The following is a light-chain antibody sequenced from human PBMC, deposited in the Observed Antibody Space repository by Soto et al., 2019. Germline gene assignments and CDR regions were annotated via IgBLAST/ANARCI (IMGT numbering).Light chain of an antibody. CDR1: SSNIGSNT. CDR2: SNN. Sequence: QSVLTQPPSASGTPGQRVTISCSGSSSNIGSNTVNWYRQLPGTAPKLRIYSNNQRPSGVPDRFSGSKSGTSASLAISGLPSEDEADYYCAAWDDSLNGQVFGGGTKLTVL. J-gene: IGLJ2*01. CDR3: AAWDDSLNGQV. V-gene: IGLV1-44*01.